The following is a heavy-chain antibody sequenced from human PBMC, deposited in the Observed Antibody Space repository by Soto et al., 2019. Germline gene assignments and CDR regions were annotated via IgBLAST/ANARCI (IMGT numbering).Heavy chain of an antibody. CDR2: IYHSGST. CDR3: ARTLSRRITIFGVVIKGGGYYGMDV. J-gene: IGHJ6*02. D-gene: IGHD3-3*01. V-gene: IGHV4-4*02. Sequence: SETLSLTCAVSGGSISSSNWWSWVRQPPGKGLEWIGEIYHSGSTNYNPSLKSRVTISVDKSKNQFSLKLSSVTAADTAVYYRARTLSRRITIFGVVIKGGGYYGMDVWGQGTTVTVSS. CDR1: GGSISSSNW.